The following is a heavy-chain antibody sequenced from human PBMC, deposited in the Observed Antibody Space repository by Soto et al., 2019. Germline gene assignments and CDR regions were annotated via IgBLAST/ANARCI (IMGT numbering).Heavy chain of an antibody. CDR3: AKRSALPPGSGID. CDR2: ISGSGVST. Sequence: RLSCAASGFTFGTYAMSWVRQSPGKGLEWVSGISGSGVSTYYADSVRGRFTISRDNSKNTVYLQMSSLRAEDTAVYYCAKRSALPPGSGIDWGQGTLVTVSS. V-gene: IGHV3-23*01. J-gene: IGHJ4*02. CDR1: GFTFGTYA. D-gene: IGHD1-26*01.